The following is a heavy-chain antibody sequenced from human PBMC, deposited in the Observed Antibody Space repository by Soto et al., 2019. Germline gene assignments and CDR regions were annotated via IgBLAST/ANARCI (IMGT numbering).Heavy chain of an antibody. CDR3: ASDGEQWDQRYCDN. Sequence: QVQLVQSAAEVTKPGASVKVSCKASSYTSINYGISWVRQAPGQGLEWMGWISASRGNTNYAQKFRGRVTMPTDTSTSTVYMEGRNLRSDDTAVYYCASDGEQWDQRYCDNWGQGTLVTVSS. CDR2: ISASRGNT. J-gene: IGHJ4*02. CDR1: SYTSINYG. D-gene: IGHD1-26*01. V-gene: IGHV1-18*01.